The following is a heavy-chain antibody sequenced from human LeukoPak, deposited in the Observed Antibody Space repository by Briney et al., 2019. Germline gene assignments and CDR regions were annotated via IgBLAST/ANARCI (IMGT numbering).Heavy chain of an antibody. CDR2: ISYDGSNK. V-gene: IGHV3-30*18. CDR1: GFTVSSNY. J-gene: IGHJ6*03. CDR3: ANRGAAAAGTDYYYYMDV. Sequence: GGSLRLSCAASGFTVSSNYMSWVRQAPGKGLEWVAVISYDGSNKYYADSVKGRFTISRDNSKNTLYLQMNSLRAEDTAVYYCANRGAAAAGTDYYYYMDVWGKGTTVTVSS. D-gene: IGHD6-13*01.